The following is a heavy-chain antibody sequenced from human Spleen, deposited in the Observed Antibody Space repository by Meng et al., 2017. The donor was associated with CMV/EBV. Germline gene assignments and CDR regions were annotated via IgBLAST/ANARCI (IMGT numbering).Heavy chain of an antibody. V-gene: IGHV4-34*01. Sequence: QVQLHQWGAGLLKPSETLSLTCAVYGGSFSGYYWSWIRQPPGKGLEWIGEINHSGSTNYNPSLKSRVTISVDTSKNQFSLKLSSVTAADTAVYYCARGRDYYDSSGSLDYWGQGTLVTVSS. CDR2: INHSGST. D-gene: IGHD3-22*01. J-gene: IGHJ4*02. CDR3: ARGRDYYDSSGSLDY. CDR1: GGSFSGYY.